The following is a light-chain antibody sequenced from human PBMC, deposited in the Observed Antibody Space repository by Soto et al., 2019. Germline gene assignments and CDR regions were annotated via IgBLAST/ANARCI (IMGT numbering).Light chain of an antibody. V-gene: IGKV3-20*01. Sequence: DIVMTQSPLSLPVTPVEPSSISFSSSQSLLHSNGYNYLDWYQQKLGQAPRLLIYGASSRAPGIPDRFSGSGSGTDFTLSISRLEPEDFAVYYCQQYSSSPLLTFGGGTKVDIK. J-gene: IGKJ4*01. CDR1: QSLLHSNGYNY. CDR3: QQYSSSPLLT. CDR2: GAS.